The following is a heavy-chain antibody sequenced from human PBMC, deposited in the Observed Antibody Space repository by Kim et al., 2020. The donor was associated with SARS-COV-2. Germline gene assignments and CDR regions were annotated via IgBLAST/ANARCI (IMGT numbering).Heavy chain of an antibody. D-gene: IGHD5-12*01. J-gene: IGHJ4*01. CDR1: GFTFSNAW. Sequence: GGSLRLSCAASGFTFSNAWVSWVRQAPGKGLEWVGLIKTKTGGGTTDYAAPVKGRFTISRDDLKNTVYLQMNSLKTEDTAVYYCTTFEVTTTYYFDYWG. V-gene: IGHV3-15*01. CDR3: TTFEVTTTYYFDY. CDR2: IKTKTGGGTT.